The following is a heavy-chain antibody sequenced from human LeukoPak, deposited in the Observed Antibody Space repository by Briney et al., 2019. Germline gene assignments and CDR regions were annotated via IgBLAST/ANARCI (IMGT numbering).Heavy chain of an antibody. D-gene: IGHD2/OR15-2a*01. J-gene: IGHJ6*02. CDR2: INGATGNT. CDR1: GHTFTSHA. CDR3: ARSIIIVPNTSYYYYYMDV. Sequence: ASVKLSCKASGHTFTSHALHWVRQAPGEGLEWMAWINGATGNTEYSQKFQARVTITRDTSASTAHMELSSLRSEDTAVYYCARSIIIVPNTSYYYYYMDVWGQGTTVTVSS. V-gene: IGHV1-3*01.